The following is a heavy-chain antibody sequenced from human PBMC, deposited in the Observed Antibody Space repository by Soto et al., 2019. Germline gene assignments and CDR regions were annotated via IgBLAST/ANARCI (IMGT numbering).Heavy chain of an antibody. Sequence: GGSLRLSCEASGFTFNTYSMNWVRQAPGKGLEWVSSISRNSDYIYYADSLKGRFTISRDDAKSSLYLQMNSLRAEDTAVYFCARELGGSPDYWGQGTLVTVSS. D-gene: IGHD2-15*01. J-gene: IGHJ4*02. CDR2: ISRNSDYI. V-gene: IGHV3-21*01. CDR3: ARELGGSPDY. CDR1: GFTFNTYS.